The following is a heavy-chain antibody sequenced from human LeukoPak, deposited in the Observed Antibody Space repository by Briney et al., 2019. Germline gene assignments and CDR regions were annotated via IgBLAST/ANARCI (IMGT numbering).Heavy chain of an antibody. J-gene: IGHJ4*02. CDR3: ARVYVLLWFGELFSYYSDY. CDR1: GYTFTSYD. CDR2: MNPNSGNT. V-gene: IGHV1-8*01. D-gene: IGHD3-10*01. Sequence: ASVKVSCKASGYTFTSYDINWVRQATGQGLEWMGWMNPNSGNTGYAQKFQGRVTMTRNTSISTAYMELSSLRSEDTAVYYCARVYVLLWFGELFSYYSDYWGQGTLVTVSS.